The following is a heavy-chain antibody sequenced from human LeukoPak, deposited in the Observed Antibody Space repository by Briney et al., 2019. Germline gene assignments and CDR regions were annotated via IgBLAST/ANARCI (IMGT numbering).Heavy chain of an antibody. CDR3: ARAPGSGYYSYWYFDL. Sequence: PSQTLSLTCTVSGGSISSGDYYWSWIRQPPGKGLEWIGYIYYSGSTYYNPSLKSRVTISVDTSKNQFSLKLRSVTSADTAVYYCARAPGSGYYSYWYFDLWGRGTLVTVSS. J-gene: IGHJ2*01. D-gene: IGHD3-22*01. CDR2: IYYSGST. CDR1: GGSISSGDYY. V-gene: IGHV4-30-4*01.